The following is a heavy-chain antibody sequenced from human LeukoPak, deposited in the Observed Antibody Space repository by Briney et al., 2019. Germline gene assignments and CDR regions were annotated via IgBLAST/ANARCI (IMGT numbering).Heavy chain of an antibody. V-gene: IGHV4-59*01. CDR2: IYYSGST. CDR3: ARGASGWYGIESQDY. CDR1: GGSISSYY. J-gene: IGHJ4*02. Sequence: PSEALSLTCTVSGGSISSYYWSWIRQPPGKGLEWIGHIYYSGSTNYNPSLKSRVTISVDTSKNQFSLKLSSVTAADTAVYYCARGASGWYGIESQDYWGQGTLVTVSS. D-gene: IGHD6-19*01.